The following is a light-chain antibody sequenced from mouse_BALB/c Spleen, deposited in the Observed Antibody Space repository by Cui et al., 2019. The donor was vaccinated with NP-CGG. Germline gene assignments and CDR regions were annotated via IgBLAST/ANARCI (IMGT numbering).Light chain of an antibody. CDR1: TGAVTTYNY. CDR3: ALWYSNHWV. J-gene: IGLJ1*01. Sequence: QVVVTQESALTTSPGETVTLTCRSSTGAVTTYNYANWVQEKPDHLFTGLIGGTNNRAPGVPARFSGSLIGDKAALTITGAQTEDEAIYFCALWYSNHWVFGGGTKLTVL. CDR2: GTN. V-gene: IGLV1*01.